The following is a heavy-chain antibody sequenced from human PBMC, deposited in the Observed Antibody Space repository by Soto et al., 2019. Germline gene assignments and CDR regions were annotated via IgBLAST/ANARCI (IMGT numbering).Heavy chain of an antibody. Sequence: QIALKESGPTLVKSTQTLTLTCTFSGFSLSSGGGAVGWIRQPPGKALEWLAIIYASGGTHYSPSLKTRLTFTKDTSKTQVVLTMTTMDPVDTATYYCGNRRVVQTRCWFDPWGRGILVTVSS. V-gene: IGHV2-5*01. CDR3: GNRRVVQTRCWFDP. D-gene: IGHD1-1*01. CDR2: IYASGGT. J-gene: IGHJ5*02. CDR1: GFSLSSGGGA.